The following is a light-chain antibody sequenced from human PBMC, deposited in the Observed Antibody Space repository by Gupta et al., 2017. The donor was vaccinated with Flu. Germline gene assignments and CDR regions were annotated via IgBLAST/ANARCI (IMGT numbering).Light chain of an antibody. V-gene: IGLV3-19*01. Sequence: NKLTITCNGDSLRGYFASWYQQRPVQAPRLVIYGDNSRLSVIPDRFSGSTSVNTASVTITGAQAEDEADYFSYTLYTNGDYSVFGYGTKFTVL. CDR2: GDN. CDR1: SLRGYF. J-gene: IGLJ1*01. CDR3: YTLYTNGDYSV.